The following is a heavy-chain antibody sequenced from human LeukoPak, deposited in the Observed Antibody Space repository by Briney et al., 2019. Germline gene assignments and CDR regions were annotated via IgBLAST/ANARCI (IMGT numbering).Heavy chain of an antibody. J-gene: IGHJ4*02. Sequence: PSETLSLTCTVSGGSISSYYWSWLRQPPGKGLEWIGCIYYSGSTNYNPSLRSRVAISVDTSKNQFSLKLSSVTAADTAVYYCARMGMRYWYSGSYPSNQYYFDYWGQGTLVTVSS. CDR1: GGSISSYY. CDR3: ARMGMRYWYSGSYPSNQYYFDY. D-gene: IGHD1-26*01. V-gene: IGHV4-59*12. CDR2: IYYSGST.